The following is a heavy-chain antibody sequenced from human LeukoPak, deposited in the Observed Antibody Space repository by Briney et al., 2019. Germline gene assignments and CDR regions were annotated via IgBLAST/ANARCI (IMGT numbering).Heavy chain of an antibody. V-gene: IGHV4-39*01. Sequence: SETLSLTCTVSGGSISSSSYYWGWIRQPPGKGLEWIGSIYYSGSTYYNPSLKSRVTISVDTSKNQFSLKLSSVTAADTAVYYCARVTVGIVVPAAMGGYFDYWGQGTLVTVSS. CDR3: ARVTVGIVVPAAMGGYFDY. J-gene: IGHJ4*02. D-gene: IGHD2-2*01. CDR2: IYYSGST. CDR1: GGSISSSSYY.